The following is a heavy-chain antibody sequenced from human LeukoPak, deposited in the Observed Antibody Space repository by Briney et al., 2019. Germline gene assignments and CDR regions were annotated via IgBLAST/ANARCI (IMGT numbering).Heavy chain of an antibody. CDR1: GGSFSGYY. J-gene: IGHJ4*02. Sequence: SETLSLTCAVYGGSFSGYYWSWIRQPPGKGLEWIGEINHSGSTYYNPSLKSRVTISVDTSKNQFSLKLSSVTAADTAVYYCARGVYSRSNFDYWGQGTLVTVSS. D-gene: IGHD6-13*01. CDR3: ARGVYSRSNFDY. V-gene: IGHV4-34*01. CDR2: INHSGST.